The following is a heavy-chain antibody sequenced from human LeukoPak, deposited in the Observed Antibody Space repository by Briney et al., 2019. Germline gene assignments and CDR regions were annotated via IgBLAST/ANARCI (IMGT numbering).Heavy chain of an antibody. CDR1: GFPFSSYW. CDR3: ARNDYGDLLDY. D-gene: IGHD4-17*01. V-gene: IGHV3-7*01. Sequence: PGGSLRLSCAASGFPFSSYWMSWVRQAPGKGLEWVANIKQDGSEKYYVDSVKGRFTISRDNAKNSLYLQMNSLRAEDTAVYYCARNDYGDLLDYWGQGTLVTVSS. CDR2: IKQDGSEK. J-gene: IGHJ4*02.